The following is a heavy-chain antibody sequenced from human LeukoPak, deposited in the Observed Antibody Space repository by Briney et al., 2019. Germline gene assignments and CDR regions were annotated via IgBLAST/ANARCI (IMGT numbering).Heavy chain of an antibody. CDR2: ISYDGSNK. J-gene: IGHJ3*02. CDR1: GFTFSSYA. V-gene: IGHV3-30-3*01. CDR3: ARSTVTTIADGAFDI. D-gene: IGHD4-4*01. Sequence: GRSLRLSCAASGFTFSSYAMHWVRQAPGKGLEWVAVISYDGSNKYYADSVKGRFTISRDNSKNTLHLQMNSLRAEDTAVYYCARSTVTTIADGAFDIWGQGTMVTVSS.